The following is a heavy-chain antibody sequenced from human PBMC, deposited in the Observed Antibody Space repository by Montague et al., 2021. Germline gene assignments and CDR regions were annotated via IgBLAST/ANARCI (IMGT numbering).Heavy chain of an antibody. J-gene: IGHJ6*02. CDR1: GGSISSSSYY. CDR2: IYYSGST. CDR3: ARHPHSGDYCYYYGMDV. D-gene: IGHD5-12*01. Sequence: SETLSLTCTVSGGSISSSSYYRGWIRQPPGKGLEWIGSIYYSGSTYYNPSLKSRVTISVDTSKNQFSLKLSSVTAADTAVYYCARHPHSGDYCYYYGMDVWGQGTTVTVSS. V-gene: IGHV4-39*01.